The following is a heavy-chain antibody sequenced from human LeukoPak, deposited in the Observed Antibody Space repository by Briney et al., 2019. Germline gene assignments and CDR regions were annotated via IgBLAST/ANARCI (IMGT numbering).Heavy chain of an antibody. D-gene: IGHD6-13*01. Sequence: SETLSLTCTVSGGSISSSSYYWGWIRQPPGKGLEWIGSIYYSGSTYYNPSLKSRVTISVDTSKNQFSLKLSSVTAADTAVYYCARAGSSWYRPYYYYYYYMDVWGKGTTVTVSS. CDR2: IYYSGST. J-gene: IGHJ6*03. CDR3: ARAGSSWYRPYYYYYYYMDV. V-gene: IGHV4-39*07. CDR1: GGSISSSSYY.